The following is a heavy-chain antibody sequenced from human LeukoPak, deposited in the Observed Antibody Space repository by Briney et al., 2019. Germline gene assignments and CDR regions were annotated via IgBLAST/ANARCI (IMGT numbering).Heavy chain of an antibody. CDR1: GFTFSDYY. D-gene: IGHD1-7*01. Sequence: GSLRLSCAASGFTFSDYYMSWIRQAPGKGLEWIGEINHSGSTNYNPSLKSRVTISVDTSKNQFSLKLSSVTAADTAVYYCARGQGITGTTGDYWGQGTLVTVSS. V-gene: IGHV4-34*01. CDR3: ARGQGITGTTGDY. J-gene: IGHJ4*02. CDR2: INHSGST.